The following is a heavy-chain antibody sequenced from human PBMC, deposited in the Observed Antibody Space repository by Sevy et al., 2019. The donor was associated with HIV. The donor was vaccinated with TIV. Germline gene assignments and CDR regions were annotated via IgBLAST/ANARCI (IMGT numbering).Heavy chain of an antibody. V-gene: IGHV1-24*01. Sequence: ASVKVSCKVSGYTLTELSMHWVRQAPGKGLEWMGGFDPEDGETIYAQKFQGRVTTTEDTSTDTAYMELSSLRSEDTAVYYCATVRSYGDYVFFPLRSNYYYYGMDVWGQGTTVTVSS. CDR1: GYTLTELS. D-gene: IGHD4-17*01. CDR3: ATVRSYGDYVFFPLRSNYYYYGMDV. CDR2: FDPEDGET. J-gene: IGHJ6*02.